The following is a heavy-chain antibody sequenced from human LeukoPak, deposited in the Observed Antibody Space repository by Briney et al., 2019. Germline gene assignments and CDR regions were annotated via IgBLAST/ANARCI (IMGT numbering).Heavy chain of an antibody. J-gene: IGHJ4*02. CDR2: INHSGST. CDR3: ARSPYDYVWGSYRNPYYFDY. D-gene: IGHD3-16*02. CDR1: GGSFSGYY. V-gene: IGHV4-34*01. Sequence: PSETLSLTCAVYGGSFSGYYWSWIRQPPGKGLEWIGEINHSGSTNYNPSLKSRVTISVDTSKNQFSLKLSSVTAADTAVYYCARSPYDYVWGSYRNPYYFDYWGQGTLVTVSS.